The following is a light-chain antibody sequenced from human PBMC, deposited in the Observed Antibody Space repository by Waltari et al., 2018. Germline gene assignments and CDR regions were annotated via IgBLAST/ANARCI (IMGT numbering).Light chain of an antibody. CDR3: QHYVRLPST. CDR1: QGVGRT. CDR2: AAS. Sequence: EIELTQSPATLSLSPGERATITCRASQGVGRTLAWYQQKPGQAPRLLIYAASTRDTGIPDRFSGSGSGTDFSLTISRLEPEDFAVYYCQHYVRLPSTFGQGTKVAIK. J-gene: IGKJ1*01. V-gene: IGKV3-20*01.